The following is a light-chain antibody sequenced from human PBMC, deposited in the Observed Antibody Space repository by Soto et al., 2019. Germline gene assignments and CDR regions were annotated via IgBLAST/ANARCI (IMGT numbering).Light chain of an antibody. V-gene: IGKV3-20*01. J-gene: IGKJ1*01. Sequence: EIVWTQSPGTLSLSPGERATLPCRSSQSVSSSYLAWYQQKPGQAPRLLIYGASSRATGIPDRFSGSGSGTDFTLTISRLEPEDFAVYYCQQYGSSPETFGQGTKVDIK. CDR1: QSVSSSY. CDR2: GAS. CDR3: QQYGSSPET.